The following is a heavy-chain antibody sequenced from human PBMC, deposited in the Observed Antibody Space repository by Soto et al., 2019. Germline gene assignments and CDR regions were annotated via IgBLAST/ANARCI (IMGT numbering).Heavy chain of an antibody. Sequence: EVQLVESGGNLIQPGGSLRLSCAASGFTFSSYWMHWVRQVPGKGLVWVSRINSDGSSTSYVDSVKGRFTISRDNAKNKLYLQMNSLSVEDTAVYYCARRGQEGPGLAHWGQGTLVTVSS. CDR3: ARRGQEGPGLAH. V-gene: IGHV3-74*01. CDR1: GFTFSSYW. CDR2: INSDGSST. J-gene: IGHJ5*02.